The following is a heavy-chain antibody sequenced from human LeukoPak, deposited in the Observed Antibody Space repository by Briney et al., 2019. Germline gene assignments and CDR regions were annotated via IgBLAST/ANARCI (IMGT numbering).Heavy chain of an antibody. J-gene: IGHJ3*02. CDR1: GYTFTSYG. CDR3: ARGNYYDSSGYYHGRSAFDI. Sequence: ASVKVSCKASGYTFTSYGISWVRQAPGQGLEWMGGIIPIFGTANYAQKFQGRVTITADESTSTAYMELSSLRSEDTAVYYCARGNYYDSSGYYHGRSAFDIWGQGTMVTVSS. CDR2: IIPIFGTA. D-gene: IGHD3-22*01. V-gene: IGHV1-69*13.